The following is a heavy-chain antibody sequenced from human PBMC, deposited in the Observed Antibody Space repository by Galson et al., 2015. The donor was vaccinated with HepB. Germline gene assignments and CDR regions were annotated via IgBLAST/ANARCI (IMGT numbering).Heavy chain of an antibody. J-gene: IGHJ6*02. CDR3: ARGHGDYVFYYYYYGMDV. Sequence: SLRLSCAASGFTFSSYGMHWVRQAPGKGLEWVAVIWYDGSNKYYADSVKGRFTISRDNSKNTLYLQMNSLRAEDTAVYYCARGHGDYVFYYYYYGMDVWGQGTTVTVSS. CDR1: GFTFSSYG. V-gene: IGHV3-33*08. D-gene: IGHD4-17*01. CDR2: IWYDGSNK.